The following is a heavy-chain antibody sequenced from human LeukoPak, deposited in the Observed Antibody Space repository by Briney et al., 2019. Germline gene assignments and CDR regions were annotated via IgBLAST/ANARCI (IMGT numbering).Heavy chain of an antibody. V-gene: IGHV3-23*01. CDR2: ISGSGGST. J-gene: IGHJ6*03. D-gene: IGHD6-13*01. CDR3: AKSGTSLNYYYYYMDV. Sequence: GVSLRLSCAASGFTFSSYAMSWVRQAPGKGLEWVSAISGSGGSTYYADSVKGRFTISRDNSKNTLYLQMNSLRAEDTAVYYCAKSGTSLNYYYYYMDVWGKGTTVTVSS. CDR1: GFTFSSYA.